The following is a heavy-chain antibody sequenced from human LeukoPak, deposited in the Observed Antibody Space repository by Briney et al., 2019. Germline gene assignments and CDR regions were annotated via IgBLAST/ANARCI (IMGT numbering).Heavy chain of an antibody. CDR1: GFVFRNYA. CDR2: LSGGGST. V-gene: IGHV3-23*01. Sequence: GSLRLSCVPSGFVFRNYAMSWVRQAPGSGLEWVSGLSGGGSTFYAESVKGRFTVSRDNSKNTLYLQMNSLRAEDTAVYYCARNPNLSAYCGGDCYPGAFDIWGQGTMVTVSS. CDR3: ARNPNLSAYCGGDCYPGAFDI. J-gene: IGHJ3*02. D-gene: IGHD2-21*02.